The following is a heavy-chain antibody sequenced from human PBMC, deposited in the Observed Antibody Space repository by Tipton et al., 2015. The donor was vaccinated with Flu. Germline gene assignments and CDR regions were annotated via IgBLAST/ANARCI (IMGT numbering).Heavy chain of an antibody. Sequence: GSLRLSCAASGFRFSDYYMSWIRQAPGKGLEWVSHISGSDNIINYADSVKGRFTISRDNAKNSLYLQMNGLRAEDTAIYYCARDHPPSITVLGEITDYFGMDVWGQGTTVTVSS. CDR2: ISGSDNII. CDR1: GFRFSDYY. J-gene: IGHJ6*02. V-gene: IGHV3-11*01. CDR3: ARDHPPSITVLGEITDYFGMDV. D-gene: IGHD3-3*01.